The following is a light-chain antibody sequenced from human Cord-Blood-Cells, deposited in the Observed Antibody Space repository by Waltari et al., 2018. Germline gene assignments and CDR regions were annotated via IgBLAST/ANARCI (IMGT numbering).Light chain of an antibody. J-gene: IGKJ1*01. CDR3: QKYNSAPQT. Sequence: DLQMTQSPSSMSASVGDRDTITCRASQGISNYLAWSQQKPGKVPKLLIYVASTLQSGVPSRCSGSGSVTDFAVTISSPQAEDVATYCCQKYNSAPQTFGQGTKVEI. CDR2: VAS. CDR1: QGISNY. V-gene: IGKV1-27*01.